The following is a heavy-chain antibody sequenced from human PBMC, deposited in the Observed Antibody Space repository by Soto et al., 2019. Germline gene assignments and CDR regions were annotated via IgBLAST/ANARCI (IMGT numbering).Heavy chain of an antibody. Sequence: GGSLRLSCAASGFTFSSYAMSWVRQAPGKGLEWVSAISGSGGSTYYADSVKGRFTISRDNSKNTLYLQMNSLGAEDTAVYYCAKGGGGYYCSGSYYLRLDYYYGMDVSGQGTKGTGS. CDR3: AKGGGGYYCSGSYYLRLDYYYGMDV. D-gene: IGHD3-10*01. CDR1: GFTFSSYA. V-gene: IGHV3-23*01. CDR2: ISGSGGST. J-gene: IGHJ6*02.